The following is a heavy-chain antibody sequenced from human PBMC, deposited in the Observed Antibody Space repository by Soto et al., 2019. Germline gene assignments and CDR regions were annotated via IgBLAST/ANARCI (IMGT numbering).Heavy chain of an antibody. J-gene: IGHJ4*02. V-gene: IGHV4-4*07. Sequence: SETLALTCTVSGGSISCHAWIWVRQPAGRGLEWIGHIYPSGSTSYNPSLRSRVTMSLDTSNNQIFLNLTSVTAADTAVFYCVRGMSYSVYDFWGPGTLVTVSS. CDR2: IYPSGST. CDR3: VRGMSYSVYDF. D-gene: IGHD5-12*01. CDR1: GGSISCHA.